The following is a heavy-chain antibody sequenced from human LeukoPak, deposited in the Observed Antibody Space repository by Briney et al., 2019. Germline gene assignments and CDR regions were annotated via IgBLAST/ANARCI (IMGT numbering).Heavy chain of an antibody. J-gene: IGHJ6*03. V-gene: IGHV3-23*01. CDR3: AKEGLSIAAAGTGYYYYYYMDV. CDR1: GFTFSSYA. CDR2: ISGSGGST. D-gene: IGHD6-13*01. Sequence: GGSLRLSCAASGFTFSSYAMSWVRQAPGKGLEWVSAISGSGGSTYYADSVKGRFTISRDNSKNTLYLQMNSLRAEDTAVYHCAKEGLSIAAAGTGYYYYYYMDVWGKGTTVTVSS.